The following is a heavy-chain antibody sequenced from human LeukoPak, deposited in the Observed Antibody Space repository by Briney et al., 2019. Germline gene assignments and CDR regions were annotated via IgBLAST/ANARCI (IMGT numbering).Heavy chain of an antibody. Sequence: SETLSLTCTVSGGSISSSTYYWGWIRQPPGKGLEWIGSIYYSGGTYQNPSLKSRVTISADTSKNQFSLKVSSVTAADTAVYYCARPSSVAGTVDYWGQGTLVTVSS. D-gene: IGHD6-19*01. CDR2: IYYSGGT. J-gene: IGHJ4*02. CDR1: GGSISSSTYY. V-gene: IGHV4-39*07. CDR3: ARPSSVAGTVDY.